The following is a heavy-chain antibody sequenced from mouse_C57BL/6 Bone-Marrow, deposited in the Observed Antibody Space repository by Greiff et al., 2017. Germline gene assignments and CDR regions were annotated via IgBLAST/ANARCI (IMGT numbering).Heavy chain of an antibody. CDR3: ASLTTVVATYWYFDV. CDR1: GYTFTSYD. CDR2: IYPSDGST. Sequence: SGPELVKPGASVKLSCKASGYTFTSYDINWVKQRPGQGLEWIGWIYPSDGSTKYNEKFKGKANLTVDTSSSTAYMELHSLSSEDSAFYFCASLTTVVATYWYFDVWGTGTTVTVSS. D-gene: IGHD1-1*01. V-gene: IGHV1-85*01. J-gene: IGHJ1*03.